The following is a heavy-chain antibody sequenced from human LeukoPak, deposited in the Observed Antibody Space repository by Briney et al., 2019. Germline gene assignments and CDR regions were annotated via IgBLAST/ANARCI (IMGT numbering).Heavy chain of an antibody. V-gene: IGHV3-30-3*01. CDR1: GFTFSIYA. Sequence: GGSLRLSCAASGFTFSIYAMHWVRQAPGKGLERVGVISYDGSNKYYADSVKGRLTISRDNSKNTLYLQMKSLRPEDRAVYYCARDRSSGWYQEYYFHYWGQGTLVTVPS. CDR2: ISYDGSNK. CDR3: ARDRSSGWYQEYYFHY. J-gene: IGHJ4*02. D-gene: IGHD6-19*01.